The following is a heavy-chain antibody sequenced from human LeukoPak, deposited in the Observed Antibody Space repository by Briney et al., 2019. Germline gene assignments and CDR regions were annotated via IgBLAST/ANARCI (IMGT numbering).Heavy chain of an antibody. Sequence: ASVKVSCKASGYTFTSYAMNWVRQAPGQGLEWMGWINPDTGNPSYAQGLTGRFVFSLDTSVSTAYLQITSLKADDTAVYYCARAYQRLGELSLPDYWGQGTLVTVSS. CDR1: GYTFTSYA. V-gene: IGHV7-4-1*02. CDR2: INPDTGNP. D-gene: IGHD3-16*02. J-gene: IGHJ4*02. CDR3: ARAYQRLGELSLPDY.